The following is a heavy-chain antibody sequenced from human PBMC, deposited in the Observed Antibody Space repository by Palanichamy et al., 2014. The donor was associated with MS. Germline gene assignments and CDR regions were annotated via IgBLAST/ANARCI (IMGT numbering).Heavy chain of an antibody. CDR3: AHTRGDFRINQFDGMDV. Sequence: QITLKESGPTLVKPTQTLTLTCTFSGFSLRTSEVGVAWIRQPPGKALEWLAVIYRNDDKRYSPSQKSRLTITEDISKNQVVLTMINMDPVDTATYYCAHTRGDFRINQFDGMDVWGQGTTVTASS. CDR1: GFSLRTSEVG. J-gene: IGHJ6*02. D-gene: IGHD4-17*01. CDR2: IYRNDDK. V-gene: IGHV2-5*01.